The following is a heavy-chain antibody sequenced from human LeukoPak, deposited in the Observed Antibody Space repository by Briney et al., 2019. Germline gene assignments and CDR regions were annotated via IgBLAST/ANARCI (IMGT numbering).Heavy chain of an antibody. Sequence: GGSLRLSCAASVFTFSSYSMSWVRQAPGKGLEWVSCISSSSSYIYNADSVKGRFTISRDNAKNSLYLQMNSLRAEDTAVYYCARDPPVPRQWLSSGYYFDYWGQGTLVTVSS. V-gene: IGHV3-21*01. CDR3: ARDPPVPRQWLSSGYYFDY. CDR2: ISSSSSYI. CDR1: VFTFSSYS. D-gene: IGHD6-19*01. J-gene: IGHJ4*02.